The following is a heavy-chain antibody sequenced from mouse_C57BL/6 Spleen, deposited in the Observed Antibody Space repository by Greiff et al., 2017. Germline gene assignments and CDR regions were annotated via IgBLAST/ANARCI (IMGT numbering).Heavy chain of an antibody. CDR1: GFPITIGYY. D-gene: IGHD1-1*01. CDR3: AGDRSATTVLAGGY. Sequence: VQLQQSGPGLVKPSQSLFLTCSITGFPITIGYYWIWLRQSPGKPLEWMGYITHSGETFYNPSLPIPISITRETSKNQFFLQLNSVTTEDTAMYYCAGDRSATTVLAGGYWGQGTSVTASS. V-gene: IGHV12-3*01. J-gene: IGHJ4*01. CDR2: ITHSGET.